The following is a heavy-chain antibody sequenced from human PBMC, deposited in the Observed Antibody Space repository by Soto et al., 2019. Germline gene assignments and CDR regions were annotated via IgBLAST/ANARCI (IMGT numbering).Heavy chain of an antibody. CDR3: ARGSDYDSSGYYYSWFDP. J-gene: IGHJ5*02. V-gene: IGHV1-69*13. CDR1: GGTFSSYA. CDR2: IIPIFGTA. D-gene: IGHD3-22*01. Sequence: ASVKVSCKASGGTFSSYAISWVRQAPGQGLEWMGGIIPIFGTANYAQKFQGRVTITADESTSTAYMELSSLRSEDTALYYCARGSDYDSSGYYYSWFDPWGQGTLVTVSS.